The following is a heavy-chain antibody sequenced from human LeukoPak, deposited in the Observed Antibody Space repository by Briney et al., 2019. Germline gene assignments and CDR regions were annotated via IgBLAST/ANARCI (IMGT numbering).Heavy chain of an antibody. V-gene: IGHV3-23*01. CDR1: GFTFSSYV. D-gene: IGHD2-21*02. CDR3: AKDRQEVGGGVTHDY. Sequence: PGGSLRLSCAASGFTFSSYVMSWVRQAPGKGLEWVSAISGSGAGTYYADSVKGRFTISRDNSKNTLYLQMNSLRAEDTAVYYCAKDRQEVGGGVTHDYWGQGTLVTVSS. CDR2: ISGSGAGT. J-gene: IGHJ4*02.